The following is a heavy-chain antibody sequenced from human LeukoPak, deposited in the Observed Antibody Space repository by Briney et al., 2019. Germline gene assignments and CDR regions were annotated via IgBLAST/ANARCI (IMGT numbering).Heavy chain of an antibody. V-gene: IGHV3-23*01. J-gene: IGHJ4*02. D-gene: IGHD3-10*01. CDR1: GFTFSSYA. Sequence: GGSLRLSCAASGFTFSSYAMTWVRQAPGKGLEWVSGISDSGGSTYYADSVKGRFTISRDNSKNTVYLQMNSLRAEDTAVYYCAKDERFGEFPLGTFDCWGQGTLVTVS. CDR2: ISDSGGST. CDR3: AKDERFGEFPLGTFDC.